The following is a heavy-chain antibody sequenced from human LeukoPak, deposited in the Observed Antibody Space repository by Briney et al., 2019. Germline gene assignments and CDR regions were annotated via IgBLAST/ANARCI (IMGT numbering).Heavy chain of an antibody. V-gene: IGHV3-66*01. CDR3: ARDRASSSWPNYFDY. J-gene: IGHJ4*02. CDR2: IYSGGST. D-gene: IGHD6-13*01. CDR1: GFTVSSNY. Sequence: GGSLRLSCAASGFTVSSNYMSWVRQAPGKGLEWVSVIYSGGSTYYADSVKGRFTISRDNSKNTLYLQMNSLRAEDTAVYYCARDRASSSWPNYFDYWGQGTLVTVSS.